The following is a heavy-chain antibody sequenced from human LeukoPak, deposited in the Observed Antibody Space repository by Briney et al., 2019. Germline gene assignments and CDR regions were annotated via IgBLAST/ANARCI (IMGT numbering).Heavy chain of an antibody. CDR3: ARPFNWKQGGYFDY. CDR1: GFTFSSYA. J-gene: IGHJ4*02. CDR2: ISGSGGST. Sequence: GGSLRLSCAAYGFTFSSYAMSWVRQAQGKGLEWVSAISGSGGSTYYADSVKGRFTISRNNSKNTLYLQMNSLRAEDTAVYYCARPFNWKQGGYFDYWGQGTLVTVSS. D-gene: IGHD1-20*01. V-gene: IGHV3-23*01.